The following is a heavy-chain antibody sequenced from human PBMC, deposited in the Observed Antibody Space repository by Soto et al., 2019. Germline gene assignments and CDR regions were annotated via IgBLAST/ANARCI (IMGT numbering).Heavy chain of an antibody. V-gene: IGHV4-39*01. CDR1: GGSVSSSSYY. CDR2: VYYSGST. J-gene: IGHJ4*02. CDR3: GRLEGLATISYYFDY. Sequence: KASETLSLTCTVSGGSVSSSSYYWGWVRHPPGKGLEWIGSVYYSGSTYYNPSLESRVTISVDKSKNQFSLKLMSLSAADTAVYYCGRLEGLATISYYFDYWGQGALVTVSS. D-gene: IGHD3-9*01.